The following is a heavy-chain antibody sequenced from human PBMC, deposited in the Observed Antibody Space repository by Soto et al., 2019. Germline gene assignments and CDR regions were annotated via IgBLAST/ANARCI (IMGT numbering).Heavy chain of an antibody. CDR2: IYYSGST. CDR1: GGSISSGGYY. J-gene: IGHJ4*02. Sequence: QVQLQESGPGLVKPSQTLSLTCTVSGGSISSGGYYWSWIRQHPGKGLEWIGYIYYSGSTYYNPSLKSRVTISVDTSKNQFSLKVSSVTAADTAVYYCASGGALYYDFWSGYFDYWGQGTLVTVSS. CDR3: ASGGALYYDFWSGYFDY. D-gene: IGHD3-3*01. V-gene: IGHV4-31*03.